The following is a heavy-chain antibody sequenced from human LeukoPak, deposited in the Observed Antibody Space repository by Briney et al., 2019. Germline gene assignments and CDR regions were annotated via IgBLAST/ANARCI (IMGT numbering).Heavy chain of an antibody. CDR2: INHSGST. V-gene: IGHV4-34*01. CDR1: GGSFSGYY. CDR3: ALVTGFYYGFFDF. J-gene: IGHJ4*02. Sequence: SETLSLTCAVYGGSFSGYYWSWIRQPPGKGLEWIGEINHSGSTNYNPSLKSRVTISVDTSKNQFSLKLTSVTAADTAVYYCALVTGFYYGFFDFWGQGTLVTVSS. D-gene: IGHD3-22*01.